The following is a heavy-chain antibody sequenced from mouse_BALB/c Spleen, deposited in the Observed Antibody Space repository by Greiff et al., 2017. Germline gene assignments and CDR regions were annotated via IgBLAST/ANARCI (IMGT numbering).Heavy chain of an antibody. D-gene: IGHD2-10*02. Sequence: DVMLVESGGGLVQPGGSLRLSCATSGFTFTDYYMSWVRQPPGKALEWLGFIRNKANGYTTEYSASVKGRFTISRDNSQSILYLQMNTLRAEDSATYYCARDKKYGNYVDYAMDYWGQGTSVTVSS. V-gene: IGHV7-3*02. CDR3: ARDKKYGNYVDYAMDY. J-gene: IGHJ4*01. CDR1: GFTFTDYY. CDR2: IRNKANGYTT.